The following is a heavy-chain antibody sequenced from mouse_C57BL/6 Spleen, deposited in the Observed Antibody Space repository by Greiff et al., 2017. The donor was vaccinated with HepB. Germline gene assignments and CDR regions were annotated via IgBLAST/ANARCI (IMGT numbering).Heavy chain of an antibody. D-gene: IGHD2-4*01. J-gene: IGHJ2*01. V-gene: IGHV1-82*01. CDR3: ARSRGYDSYYFDY. CDR1: GYAFSSSW. CDR2: IYPGDGDT. Sequence: QVQLQQSGPELVKPGASVKISCKASGYAFSSSWMNWVKQRPGKGLEWIGRIYPGDGDTKYNGKFKGKATLTADKSSSTAYMQRSSLTSEDSAVYFCARSRGYDSYYFDYWGQGTTLTVSS.